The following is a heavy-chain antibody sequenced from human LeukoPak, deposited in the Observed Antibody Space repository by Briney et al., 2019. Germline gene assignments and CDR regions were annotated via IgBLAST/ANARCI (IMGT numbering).Heavy chain of an antibody. J-gene: IGHJ4*02. CDR1: GLTFSDYW. D-gene: IGHD6-6*01. V-gene: IGHV3-7*01. CDR3: ARRGGSSSRRSPIDY. Sequence: PGGSLRLSCTASGLTFSDYWMTWVRQAPGKGPEWVANIKQDGSQRYYVGSVRGRFTISRDNAKNSLFLQMNGLRAEDTAVYYCARRGGSSSRRSPIDYWGQGTLVTVSS. CDR2: IKQDGSQR.